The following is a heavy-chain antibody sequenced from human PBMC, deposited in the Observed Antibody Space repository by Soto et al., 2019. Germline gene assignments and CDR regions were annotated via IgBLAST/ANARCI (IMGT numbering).Heavy chain of an antibody. Sequence: SVKVSCKASGGTFSSDRINWVRQAPGQGLEWVGGIVPIYRTADYAQEFQGRVTITADESARTAYMELRSLKSRDTAVYYCVRDSGAKLSSSWGQGTLVTVSS. CDR1: GGTFSSDR. J-gene: IGHJ4*02. D-gene: IGHD6-13*01. CDR3: VRDSGAKLSSS. V-gene: IGHV1-69*13. CDR2: IVPIYRTA.